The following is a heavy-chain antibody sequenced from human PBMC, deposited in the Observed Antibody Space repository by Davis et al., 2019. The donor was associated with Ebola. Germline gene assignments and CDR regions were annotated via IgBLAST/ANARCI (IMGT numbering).Heavy chain of an antibody. V-gene: IGHV3-74*01. Sequence: GESLKISCAASGFTFNTFWMHWVRQAPGKGLVWVSRVNPDGSRTAYADSVKGRFTISRDNAKNTVYLQMNSLRAEDTAVYYCTRDGSHYDFDYWGQGTLVTVSS. CDR3: TRDGSHYDFDY. J-gene: IGHJ4*02. D-gene: IGHD3-16*01. CDR2: VNPDGSRT. CDR1: GFTFNTFW.